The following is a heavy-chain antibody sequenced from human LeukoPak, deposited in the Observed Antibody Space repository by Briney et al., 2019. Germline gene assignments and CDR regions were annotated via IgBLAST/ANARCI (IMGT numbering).Heavy chain of an antibody. J-gene: IGHJ4*02. CDR3: ASGEFDYYDSLFF. CDR2: INPDGRTT. D-gene: IGHD3-22*01. Sequence: GGSLRLSCAASGFTFSGYWMHWVRQGPGKGLVWVSLINPDGRTTNYADSVQGRFTISRDNAKKTLYLQMNSLRVEDTAVYDCASGEFDYYDSLFFGGQGTLVTVSS. CDR1: GFTFSGYW. V-gene: IGHV3-74*01.